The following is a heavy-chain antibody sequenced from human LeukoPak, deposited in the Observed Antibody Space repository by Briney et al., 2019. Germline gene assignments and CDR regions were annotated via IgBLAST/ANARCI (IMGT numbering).Heavy chain of an antibody. V-gene: IGHV3-21*01. CDR1: GFTFNSYS. CDR3: ARDLNVAARPYYYDY. Sequence: PGGSLRLSCAASGFTFNSYSMNWVRQAPGKGLEWVSSISGSTTYIYYADSVKGRFTISRDNAKNSLYLQMNGLRAEDTAVYYCARDLNVAARPYYYDYWGQGTLVTVSS. CDR2: ISGSTTYI. D-gene: IGHD6-6*01. J-gene: IGHJ4*02.